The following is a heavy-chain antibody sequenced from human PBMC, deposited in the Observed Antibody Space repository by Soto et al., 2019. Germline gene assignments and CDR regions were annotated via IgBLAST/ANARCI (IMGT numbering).Heavy chain of an antibody. CDR2: IRNRGGGYIT. Sequence: MQLVESGGDLVQPGGSLKLSCVGSGYTFSDHYMDWVRQAPGKGPEWVGRIRNRGGGYITQYDASVRGRFTVSRDDSKASLYLQMNGVRIEDTAVYYCSRAACGHGLDIWGQGTVVSVSS. V-gene: IGHV3-72*01. J-gene: IGHJ3*02. CDR1: GYTFSDHY. CDR3: SRAACGHGLDI. D-gene: IGHD6-25*01.